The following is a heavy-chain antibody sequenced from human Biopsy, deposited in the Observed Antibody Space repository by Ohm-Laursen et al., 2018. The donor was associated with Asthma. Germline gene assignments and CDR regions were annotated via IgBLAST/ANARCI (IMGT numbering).Heavy chain of an antibody. J-gene: IGHJ5*02. D-gene: IGHD4-17*01. Sequence: SQTLSLTCTVSGGSINIGDYYWSWIRQHPGKGLEWIGYIYYSGCTYYNPSLKSRVSILIDTSKNQFSLRLSSVTAADTAVYYCARTTYGDDGFDPWGQGTLVTVSS. CDR1: GGSINIGDYY. CDR3: ARTTYGDDGFDP. V-gene: IGHV4-31*03. CDR2: IYYSGCT.